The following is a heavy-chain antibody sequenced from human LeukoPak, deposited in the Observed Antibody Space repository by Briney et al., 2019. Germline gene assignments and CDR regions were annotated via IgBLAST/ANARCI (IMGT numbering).Heavy chain of an antibody. Sequence: SVKVSCKASGGTFSSYAISWVRQAPGQGLEWMGGIIPIFGTANYAQKFQGRVTITADESTSTAYMELSSLRSEDTAVYYCAREPPRYNWNDGGVWFDPWGQGTLVTVSS. CDR1: GGTFSSYA. CDR2: IIPIFGTA. D-gene: IGHD1-1*01. CDR3: AREPPRYNWNDGGVWFDP. V-gene: IGHV1-69*01. J-gene: IGHJ5*02.